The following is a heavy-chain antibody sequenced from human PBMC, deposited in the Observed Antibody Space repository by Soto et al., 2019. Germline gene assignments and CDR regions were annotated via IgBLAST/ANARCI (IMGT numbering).Heavy chain of an antibody. J-gene: IGHJ4*02. CDR3: ARDKSTGLFDY. Sequence: QVQLQQWGAGLLKPSETLSLTCAVYGGSFSGYYWTWIRQPPGTGLEWNGEINHSGSTNYNPSLKSRVTIAVDTSKNQFSLKLTSVTAADTAVYYCARDKSTGLFDYWGQGTLVTVSS. CDR1: GGSFSGYY. V-gene: IGHV4-34*01. CDR2: INHSGST. D-gene: IGHD2-8*02.